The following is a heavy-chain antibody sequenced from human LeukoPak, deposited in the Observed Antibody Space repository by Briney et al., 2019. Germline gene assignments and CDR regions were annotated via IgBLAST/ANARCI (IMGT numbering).Heavy chain of an antibody. V-gene: IGHV3-7*01. CDR1: GFTFSSYW. CDR3: ARVSSWYYYYYYYMDV. J-gene: IGHJ6*03. Sequence: GGSLRLSCAASGFTFSSYWMSWVRQAPGKGLEWVANIKQDGSEKYYVDSVKGRFTISRDNAKNSLYLQMNSLRAEDTAVYYCARVSSWYYYYYYYMDVWGKGTTVTVSS. D-gene: IGHD6-13*01. CDR2: IKQDGSEK.